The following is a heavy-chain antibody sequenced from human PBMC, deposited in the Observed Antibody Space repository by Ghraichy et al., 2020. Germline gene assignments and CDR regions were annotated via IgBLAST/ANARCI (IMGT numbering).Heavy chain of an antibody. V-gene: IGHV4-39*01. CDR2: IYYSGLT. D-gene: IGHD6-19*01. CDR3: ARHLGSSGWYFLHY. J-gene: IGHJ4*02. Sequence: SETLSLTCTVSGASISSTTYYWGWIRQPPGKGLEWIGTIYYSGLTYYNPSLKSRVTISVDTSKNQFSLKLTSVTAAETAVYYCARHLGSSGWYFLHYWGQGTLVTVSS. CDR1: GASISSTTYY.